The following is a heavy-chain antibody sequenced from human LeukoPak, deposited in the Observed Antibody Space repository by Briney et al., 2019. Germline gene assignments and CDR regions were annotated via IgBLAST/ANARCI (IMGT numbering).Heavy chain of an antibody. D-gene: IGHD6-13*01. CDR1: GFTFSSYA. CDR2: ISGSGSST. Sequence: PGGSLRLSCAASGFTFSSYAMSWVRQAPGKGLEWVSAISGSGSSTYYADSVKGRFTISRDNSKNTLYLQMNSLRAEDTAVYYCAKDSSSWYDLSNFDYWGQGTLVTVSS. J-gene: IGHJ4*02. V-gene: IGHV3-23*01. CDR3: AKDSSSWYDLSNFDY.